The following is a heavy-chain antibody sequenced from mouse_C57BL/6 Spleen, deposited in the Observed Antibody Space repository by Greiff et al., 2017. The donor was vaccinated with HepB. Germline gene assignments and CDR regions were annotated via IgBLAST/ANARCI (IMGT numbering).Heavy chain of an antibody. CDR3: TRKLGPDAMDY. V-gene: IGHV1-15*01. CDR1: GYTFTDYE. Sequence: LVESGAELVRPGASVTLSCKASGYTFTDYEMHWVKQTPVHGLEWIGAIDPETGGTAYNQKFKGKAILTADKSSSTAYMELRSLTSEDSAVYYCTRKLGPDAMDYWGQGTSVTVSS. J-gene: IGHJ4*01. D-gene: IGHD4-1*01. CDR2: IDPETGGT.